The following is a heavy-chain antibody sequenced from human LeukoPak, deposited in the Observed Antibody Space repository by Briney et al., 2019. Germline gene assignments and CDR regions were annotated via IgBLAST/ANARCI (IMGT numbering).Heavy chain of an antibody. V-gene: IGHV4-59*01. Sequence: SETLSLTCTVSGGSISSYYWSWIRQPPGKGLEWIGYIYYSGSTNYNPSHKSRVTISVDTSKNQFSLKLSSVTAADTAVYYCARDHYYDSSGPNYYMDVWGKGTTVTVSS. CDR2: IYYSGST. J-gene: IGHJ6*03. CDR1: GGSISSYY. CDR3: ARDHYYDSSGPNYYMDV. D-gene: IGHD3-22*01.